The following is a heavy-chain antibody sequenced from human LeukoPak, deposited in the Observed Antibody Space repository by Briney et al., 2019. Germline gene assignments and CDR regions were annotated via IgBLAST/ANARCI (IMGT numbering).Heavy chain of an antibody. CDR2: IKSDGSST. Sequence: GGSLRLSCAASGFTFSSYWMHWVRQAPGKGLVWVSRIKSDGSSTNYADSVKGRFTVSRDNAKNTLYLQMNGLRVEDAAVYYCATSDAGSLSFWGQGTLVTVSS. J-gene: IGHJ4*02. CDR3: ATSDAGSLSF. V-gene: IGHV3-74*01. D-gene: IGHD1-1*01. CDR1: GFTFSSYW.